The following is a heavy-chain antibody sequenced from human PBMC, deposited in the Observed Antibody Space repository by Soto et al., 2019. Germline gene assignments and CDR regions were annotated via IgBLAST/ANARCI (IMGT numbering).Heavy chain of an antibody. D-gene: IGHD3-10*01. Sequence: SETLSLTCAVYGGSFSGYYWRWIRQPPGKGLEWIGEINHSGSTNYNPSLKSRVTISVDTSKNQFSLKLSSVTAADTAVYYCARARSITMVRGVNYYYYMDVWGKGTTVTVSS. J-gene: IGHJ6*03. V-gene: IGHV4-34*01. CDR2: INHSGST. CDR3: ARARSITMVRGVNYYYYMDV. CDR1: GGSFSGYY.